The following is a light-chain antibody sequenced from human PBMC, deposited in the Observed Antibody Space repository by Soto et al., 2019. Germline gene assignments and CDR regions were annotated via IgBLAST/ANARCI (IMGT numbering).Light chain of an antibody. Sequence: PGERATLSCRARQNIPRSYLNWYQQKPGQAPRLLIYDASKRATGIPARFSGSGSGTDFTLTISSLEPEDFAVYYCQQWVIVGPGTKVDIK. V-gene: IGKV3-11*01. J-gene: IGKJ3*01. CDR3: QQWVI. CDR2: DAS. CDR1: QNIPRSY.